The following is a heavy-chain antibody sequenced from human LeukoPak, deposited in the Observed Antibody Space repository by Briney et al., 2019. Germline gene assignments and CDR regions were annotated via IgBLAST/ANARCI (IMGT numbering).Heavy chain of an antibody. CDR1: DASISSSH. Sequence: SETLSLTCTVSDASISSSHWSWIRQSPGTGLEWIGYIYHSGNTNYNPSLKSRLTISVDTSKNQFSLKLSSVTAADTAVYYCAAICGGDCYSTYGLATWGQGTLVTVSS. CDR3: AAICGGDCYSTYGLAT. J-gene: IGHJ4*02. D-gene: IGHD2-21*02. V-gene: IGHV4-59*12. CDR2: IYHSGNT.